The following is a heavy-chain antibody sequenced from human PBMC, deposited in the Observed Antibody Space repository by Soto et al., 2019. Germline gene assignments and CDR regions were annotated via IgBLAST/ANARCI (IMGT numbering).Heavy chain of an antibody. Sequence: GESLKISCKGSGYSFTSYWIGWVRQMPGKGLEWMGIIYPGDSDTRYSPSFQGQVTISADKSISTAYLQWSSLKASDTAMYYCARQGEAWYYDFWSGYPSSRYYYYYYMEVWGKGTTVTVSS. V-gene: IGHV5-51*01. D-gene: IGHD3-3*01. J-gene: IGHJ6*03. CDR1: GYSFTSYW. CDR2: IYPGDSDT. CDR3: ARQGEAWYYDFWSGYPSSRYYYYYYMEV.